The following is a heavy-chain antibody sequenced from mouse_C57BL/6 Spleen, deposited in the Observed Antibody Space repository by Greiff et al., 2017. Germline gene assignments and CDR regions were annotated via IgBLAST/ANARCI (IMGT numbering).Heavy chain of an antibody. CDR2: INPSNGGT. J-gene: IGHJ3*01. D-gene: IGHD1-1*01. CDR1: GYTFTSYW. CDR3: AREAYSSYVAWFAD. V-gene: IGHV1-53*01. Sequence: QVQLQQPGTELVKPGASVKLSCKASGYTFTSYWMHWVKQRPGQGLEWIGNINPSNGGTNYNEKFKSKATLTVDKSSSTAYMQLSSLTSEDSAVYYCAREAYSSYVAWFADWGQGTLVTVSA.